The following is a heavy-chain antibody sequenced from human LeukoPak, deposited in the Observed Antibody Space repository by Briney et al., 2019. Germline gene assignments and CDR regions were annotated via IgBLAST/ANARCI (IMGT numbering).Heavy chain of an antibody. CDR3: ARGGRTARPKFDY. CDR2: INHSGST. D-gene: IGHD2-21*02. CDR1: GGSFSGYY. Sequence: SETLSLTCAVYGGSFSGYYWSWIRQPPGKGLQWIGEINHSGSTNYNPSLKSRVTISVDTSKNQFSLKLSSVTAADTAVYYCARGGRTARPKFDYWGQGTLVTVSS. V-gene: IGHV4-34*01. J-gene: IGHJ4*02.